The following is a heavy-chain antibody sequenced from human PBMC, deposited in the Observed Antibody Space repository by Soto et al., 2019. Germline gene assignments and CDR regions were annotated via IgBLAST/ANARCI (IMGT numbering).Heavy chain of an antibody. J-gene: IGHJ4*02. Sequence: QVQLQGSGPGLVKPSETLSLTCTVSGGSISSYYWSWIRQPPGKGLEWIGYIYYSGSTNYNPSLKSRVTISVDTSKNQFSLKLSSVTAADTAVYYCARRWGYAIDYWGQGTLVTVSS. D-gene: IGHD2-8*01. CDR2: IYYSGST. CDR3: ARRWGYAIDY. V-gene: IGHV4-59*08. CDR1: GGSISSYY.